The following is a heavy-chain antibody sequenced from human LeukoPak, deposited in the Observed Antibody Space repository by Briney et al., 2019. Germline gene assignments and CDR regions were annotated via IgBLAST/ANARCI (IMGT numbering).Heavy chain of an antibody. Sequence: SETLSLTCTVSGGSISSYYWSWFRQPPGKGLEWIGYIYYSGSTNYNPSLKSRVTISVDTSKNQFSLKLSSVTAADTAVYYCARHYCSSTSCFEAWGQGTLVTVSS. V-gene: IGHV4-59*01. CDR2: IYYSGST. CDR3: ARHYCSSTSCFEA. CDR1: GGSISSYY. J-gene: IGHJ5*02. D-gene: IGHD2-2*01.